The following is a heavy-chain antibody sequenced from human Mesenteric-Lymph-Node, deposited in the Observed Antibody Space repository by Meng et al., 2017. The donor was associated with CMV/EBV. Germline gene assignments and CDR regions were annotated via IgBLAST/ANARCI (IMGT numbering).Heavy chain of an antibody. CDR1: FTGEH. CDR2: INTKSGDT. CDR3: ARGPRYSSSWATFDY. V-gene: IGHV1-2*02. J-gene: IGHJ4*02. Sequence: FTGEHVNWVRQAQGQGLEWMGWINTKSGDTKSAQKCQGRVTMTSDTYVTTVYMELSRLKSDDTAVYYCARGPRYSSSWATFDYWGQGTLVTVSS. D-gene: IGHD6-13*01.